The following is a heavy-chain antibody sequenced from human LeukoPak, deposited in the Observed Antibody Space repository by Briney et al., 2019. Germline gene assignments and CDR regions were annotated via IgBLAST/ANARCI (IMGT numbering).Heavy chain of an antibody. J-gene: IGHJ5*02. V-gene: IGHV3-74*01. Sequence: GGSLRLSCAASGFTFSSYWMHWVRQAPGKGLVWVSRINSDGSSTSYADSVKGRFTISRDNAKNTLYLQMNSLRAEDTAVYYCARKYQLLYNWFDPWGQGTLVTVSS. CDR3: ARKYQLLYNWFDP. CDR1: GFTFSSYW. D-gene: IGHD2-2*02. CDR2: INSDGSST.